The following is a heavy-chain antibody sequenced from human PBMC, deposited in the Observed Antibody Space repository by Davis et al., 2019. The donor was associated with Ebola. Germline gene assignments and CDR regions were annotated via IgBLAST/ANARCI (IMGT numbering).Heavy chain of an antibody. Sequence: SETLSLTCAVSGDSIVSINWWSWVRQSPGKGLEWIGEIFYSGTTNYNPSLKSRVTISLDTSKNQFSLKLSSVTAADTAVYYCARPPWDWGQGTLVTVSS. V-gene: IGHV4-4*02. J-gene: IGHJ4*02. CDR2: IFYSGTT. CDR1: GDSIVSINW. CDR3: ARPPWD. D-gene: IGHD1-26*01.